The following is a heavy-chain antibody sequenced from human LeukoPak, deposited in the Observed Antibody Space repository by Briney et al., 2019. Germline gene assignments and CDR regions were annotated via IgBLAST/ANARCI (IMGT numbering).Heavy chain of an antibody. CDR3: ANDHVVGEWRGFYYYYYGMNV. CDR1: GFTFSSYG. CDR2: ISYDGSNK. D-gene: IGHD3-10*01. Sequence: GGSLRLSCAASGFTFSSYGMHWVGQAPGKGLAWVAVISYDGSNKYFADSVKGRFTISRDNSKNTLYLQMNSLRAEDTAVYDCANDHVVGEWRGFYYYYYGMNVWGQGTTVTVSS. J-gene: IGHJ6*02. V-gene: IGHV3-30*18.